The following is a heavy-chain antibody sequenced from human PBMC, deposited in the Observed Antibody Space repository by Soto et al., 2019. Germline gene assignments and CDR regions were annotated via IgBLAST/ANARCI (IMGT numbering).Heavy chain of an antibody. D-gene: IGHD3-9*01. CDR3: TTGIYYDILTGYHNVDY. CDR2: IKSKTDDGTA. V-gene: IGHV3-15*01. CDR1: GFNLSHPW. Sequence: GGSLRLSCVASGFNLSHPWMTWVRQAAGKGLEWVGRIKSKTDDGTADYAAPVKGRATISRDDSKNTVYLQMNSLKTEDTAVYYCTTGIYYDILTGYHNVDYWGQGALVTVSS. J-gene: IGHJ4*02.